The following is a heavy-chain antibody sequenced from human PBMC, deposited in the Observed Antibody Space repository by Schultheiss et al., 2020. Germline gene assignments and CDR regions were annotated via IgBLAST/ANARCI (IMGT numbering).Heavy chain of an antibody. CDR2: IYYSGST. CDR1: GGSISSYY. D-gene: IGHD6-19*01. J-gene: IGHJ4*02. V-gene: IGHV4-59*08. Sequence: SETLSLTCAVYGGSISSYYWSWIRQPAGKGLEWIGYIYYSGSTNYNPSLKSRVTISVDTSKNQFSLKLSSVTAADTAVYYCARGGGGGSGWYSERYYFDYWGQGTLVTVSS. CDR3: ARGGGGGSGWYSERYYFDY.